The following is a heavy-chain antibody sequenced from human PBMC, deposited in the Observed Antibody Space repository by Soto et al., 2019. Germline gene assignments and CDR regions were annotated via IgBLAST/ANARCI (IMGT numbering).Heavy chain of an antibody. CDR3: AGAWSTSWLYYFDY. CDR2: IMPLFGKP. CDR1: GVSFSGYA. V-gene: IGHV1-69*13. J-gene: IGHJ4*02. Sequence: ASVKVSCKASGVSFSGYAFSWVRQAPGQGLEWMGGIMPLFGKPDYAQKFQGRVTITADESTSTTYMELSSLRSEDTALYFCAGAWSTSWLYYFDYWGQGTRVTVSS. D-gene: IGHD2-2*01.